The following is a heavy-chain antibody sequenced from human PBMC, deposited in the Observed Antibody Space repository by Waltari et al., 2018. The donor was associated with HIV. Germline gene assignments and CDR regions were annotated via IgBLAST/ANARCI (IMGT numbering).Heavy chain of an antibody. D-gene: IGHD3-9*01. V-gene: IGHV3-33*01. Sequence: QVQLVESGGGVVQPGRSLRLSCAASGFTFSSYGMRWVRQAPGKGLEWVAFIWYDGSYKYYADSVQVRFTISRDNSKNTLYLQMSSLRAEDTAVYYCARDPAPYYDILTGYNAYYFDYWGQGTLVTVSS. CDR2: IWYDGSYK. CDR3: ARDPAPYYDILTGYNAYYFDY. J-gene: IGHJ4*02. CDR1: GFTFSSYG.